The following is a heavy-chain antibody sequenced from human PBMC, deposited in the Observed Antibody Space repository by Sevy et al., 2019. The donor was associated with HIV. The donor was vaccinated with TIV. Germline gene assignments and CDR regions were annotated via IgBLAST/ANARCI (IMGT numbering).Heavy chain of an antibody. CDR1: GFTFNTYA. J-gene: IGHJ6*02. CDR2: ISYDGSYE. Sequence: GGSLRLSCAASGFTFNTYAIHWVRQAPGKGLEWVALISYDGSYEYYADSVEGRFTISRDNSKNTLYLQMNSLRAEDTAAYYCARSSLVVAGSYGMDVWGQGTTVTV. D-gene: IGHD6-19*01. CDR3: ARSSLVVAGSYGMDV. V-gene: IGHV3-30*04.